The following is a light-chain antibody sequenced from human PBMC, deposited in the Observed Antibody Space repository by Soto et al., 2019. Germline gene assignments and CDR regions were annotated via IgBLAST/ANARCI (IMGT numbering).Light chain of an antibody. Sequence: EIVMTQSPATLSVSPGERATLSCRASQSVNSNLVWYQQKPGQSPRLLIYGASTRATGIPGRLSGSGYGTELTLTISRLQSEDFAVYYCQQYNNWLWTFGQGTKVEIK. CDR2: GAS. V-gene: IGKV3-15*01. CDR1: QSVNSN. CDR3: QQYNNWLWT. J-gene: IGKJ1*01.